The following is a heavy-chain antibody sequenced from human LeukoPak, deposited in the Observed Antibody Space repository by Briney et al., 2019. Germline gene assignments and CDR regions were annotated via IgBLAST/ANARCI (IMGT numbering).Heavy chain of an antibody. Sequence: SETLSLTCNVSGDSISSHYWSWIRQPAGKGLEWIGRIYTSGSTSYNPSLKSRVTMSVDTSKNQFSLKLSSVTAADTAVYYCARGRRFGESYYFDYWGQGTLVTVSS. CDR1: GDSISSHY. D-gene: IGHD3-10*01. CDR2: IYTSGST. J-gene: IGHJ4*02. V-gene: IGHV4-4*07. CDR3: ARGRRFGESYYFDY.